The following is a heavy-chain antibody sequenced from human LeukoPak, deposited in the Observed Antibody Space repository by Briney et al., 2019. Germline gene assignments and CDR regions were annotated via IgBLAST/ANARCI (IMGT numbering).Heavy chain of an antibody. Sequence: GGSLRPSCAASGFTFSRYGMNWVRQAPGKGLEWVSSITSSSSYIFYADSVKGRFTISRDNAKNSLYLQMHSLRAEDTAVYYCARDLRDTTMAHDAFDIWGQGTVVTVSS. D-gene: IGHD5-18*01. CDR2: ITSSSSYI. CDR3: ARDLRDTTMAHDAFDI. J-gene: IGHJ3*02. V-gene: IGHV3-21*01. CDR1: GFTFSRYG.